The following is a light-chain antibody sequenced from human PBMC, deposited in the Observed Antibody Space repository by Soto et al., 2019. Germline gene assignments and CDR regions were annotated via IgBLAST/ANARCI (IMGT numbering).Light chain of an antibody. CDR2: GAS. CDR3: LQHTSYPWT. V-gene: IGKV3-20*01. CDR1: QSLATSY. Sequence: EIVLTQSPGTLSLSPGERATLPCRASQSLATSYLAWYQHKPGQAPRLLIYGASSRATGIPDRFSGSGSGTDFTLTISRLEPEDFGTYYCLQHTSYPWTFGQGTKGDIK. J-gene: IGKJ1*01.